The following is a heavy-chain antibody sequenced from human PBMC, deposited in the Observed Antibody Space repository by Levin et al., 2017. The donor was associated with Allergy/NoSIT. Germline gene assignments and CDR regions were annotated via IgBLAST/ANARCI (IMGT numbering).Heavy chain of an antibody. J-gene: IGHJ6*02. CDR1: CGSLRSSY. Sequence: SQTLSLTCTVSCGSLRSSYWSWIRPPPGKGLEWIGYIYYSGSTNYNPSLQSRVTISVDTSKNQFSLKLSSVTAADTAVYYCARSSIVAEAYDDYGMDGWGQGTTVTVS. D-gene: IGHD6-13*01. CDR2: IYYSGST. V-gene: IGHV4-59*01. CDR3: ARSSIVAEAYDDYGMDG.